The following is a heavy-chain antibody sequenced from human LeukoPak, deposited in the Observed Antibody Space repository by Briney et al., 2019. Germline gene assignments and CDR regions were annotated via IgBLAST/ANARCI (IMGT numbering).Heavy chain of an antibody. J-gene: IGHJ3*02. V-gene: IGHV3-7*01. Sequence: GGSLRLSCAASGFTFSTYWMTWVRQAPGKGLEWVANIREDGAETHYVDSVKGRFTISRDNAKNLMFLQMNSLRAEDTAVYYCTRDSNYNHGIFYYDAFDIWGQGTTVTVSS. CDR2: IREDGAET. CDR1: GFTFSTYW. CDR3: TRDSNYNHGIFYYDAFDI. D-gene: IGHD3-22*01.